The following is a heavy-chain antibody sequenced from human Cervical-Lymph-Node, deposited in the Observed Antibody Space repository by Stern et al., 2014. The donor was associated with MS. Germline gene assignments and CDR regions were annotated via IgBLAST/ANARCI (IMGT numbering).Heavy chain of an antibody. D-gene: IGHD3-22*01. J-gene: IGHJ6*02. Sequence: QVQLQHSGPGLVKPSQTLSLTCAISGDSVSSNSAAWNWIRQSPSRGLAWLGRTDYRSTWYNDYAVSVKSRITINPDTSKNQFSLQLNSVTPEDTAVYYCARELWFPRIVVVIMYGMDVWGQGTTVTVSS. CDR3: ARELWFPRIVVVIMYGMDV. V-gene: IGHV6-1*01. CDR1: GDSVSSNSAA. CDR2: TDYRSTWYN.